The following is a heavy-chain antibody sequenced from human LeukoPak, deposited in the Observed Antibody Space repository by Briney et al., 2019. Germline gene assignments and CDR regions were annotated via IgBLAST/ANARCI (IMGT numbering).Heavy chain of an antibody. CDR2: ISSSGSTI. CDR3: ARGSLKAAAGFYYMDV. D-gene: IGHD6-13*01. Sequence: PGGSLRLSCAASGFTFSRYWMSWVRQAPGKGLEWVSYISSSGSTIYYADSVKGRFTISRDNAKNSLYLQMNSLRAEDTAVYYCARGSLKAAAGFYYMDVWGKGTTVTVSS. V-gene: IGHV3-48*04. CDR1: GFTFSRYW. J-gene: IGHJ6*03.